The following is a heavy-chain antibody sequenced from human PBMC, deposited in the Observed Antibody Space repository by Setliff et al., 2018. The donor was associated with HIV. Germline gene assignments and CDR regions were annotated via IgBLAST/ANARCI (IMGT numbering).Heavy chain of an antibody. Sequence: ASETLSLTCTVSGGALNTSSSYWGWIRQPPGKGLEYIGGIFYSGSAYYNPSLKSRVTISVDTSKNQLSLKLSSVTAADTAVYYCARLKLSGVIDYWGQGTLVTVSS. D-gene: IGHD2-8*01. CDR3: ARLKLSGVIDY. CDR2: IFYSGSA. V-gene: IGHV4-39*01. J-gene: IGHJ4*02. CDR1: GGALNTSSSY.